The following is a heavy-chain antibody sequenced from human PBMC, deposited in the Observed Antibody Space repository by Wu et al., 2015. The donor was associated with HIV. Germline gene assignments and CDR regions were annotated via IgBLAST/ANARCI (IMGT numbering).Heavy chain of an antibody. D-gene: IGHD6-13*01. Sequence: QDQLVQSGAEVKKPGASVKVSCKASANTFIGYGITWVRQAPGQGLEWMGWISYHNGNTKYAEKVQDRVTMTTDTSTSTAYMELRSLRSDDTAMYYCARDLEISAAGFPNAFHMWGQGTMVTVSS. CDR1: ANTFIGYG. J-gene: IGHJ3*02. CDR3: ARDLEISAAGFPNAFHM. V-gene: IGHV1-18*01. CDR2: ISYHNGNT.